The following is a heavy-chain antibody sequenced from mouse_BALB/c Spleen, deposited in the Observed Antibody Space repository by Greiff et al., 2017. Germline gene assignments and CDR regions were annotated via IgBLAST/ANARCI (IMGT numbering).Heavy chain of an antibody. CDR3: ARKSAYYGSSYYYAMDY. Sequence: EVKLMESGGDLVKPGGSLKLSCAASGFTFSSYGMSWVRQTPDKRLEWVATISSGGSYTYYPDSVKGRFTISRDNAKNTLYLQMSSLKSEDTAMYYCARKSAYYGSSYYYAMDYWGQGTSVTVSS. CDR1: GFTFSSYG. CDR2: ISSGGSYT. V-gene: IGHV5-6*01. J-gene: IGHJ4*01. D-gene: IGHD1-1*01.